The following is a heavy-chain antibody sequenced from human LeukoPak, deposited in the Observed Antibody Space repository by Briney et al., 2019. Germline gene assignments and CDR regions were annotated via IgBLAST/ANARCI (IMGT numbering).Heavy chain of an antibody. CDR3: ARGRTIRDYYYYMDV. V-gene: IGHV1-69*06. J-gene: IGHJ6*03. CDR2: IIPIFGTA. D-gene: IGHD3-9*01. Sequence: SVKVSCKASGGTFSSYAISWVRQAPGQGLEWMGGIIPIFGTADYAQKFQGRVTITADKSTSTAYMELSSLRSEDTAVYYCARGRTIRDYYYYMDVWGKGTTVTVSS. CDR1: GGTFSSYA.